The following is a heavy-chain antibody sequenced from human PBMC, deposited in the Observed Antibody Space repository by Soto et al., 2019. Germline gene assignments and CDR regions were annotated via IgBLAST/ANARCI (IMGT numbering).Heavy chain of an antibody. CDR2: ISYDGSNK. V-gene: IGHV3-30*18. J-gene: IGHJ4*02. Sequence: SLRLSCAASGFTFSSYGMHWVRQAPGKGLEWVAVISYDGSNKYYADSVEGRFTISRDNSKNTLYLQMNSLRAEDTAVYYCAKLAIAAAGTVNYWGQGTLVTVSS. CDR3: AKLAIAAAGTVNY. CDR1: GFTFSSYG. D-gene: IGHD6-13*01.